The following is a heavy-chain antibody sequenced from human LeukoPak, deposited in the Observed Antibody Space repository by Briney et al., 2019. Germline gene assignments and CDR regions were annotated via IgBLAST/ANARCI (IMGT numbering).Heavy chain of an antibody. V-gene: IGHV3-11*04. CDR2: ISSSGSPI. CDR1: GFTFSDYY. D-gene: IGHD3-9*01. J-gene: IGHJ6*03. CDR3: ARADWDYFYYYMDV. Sequence: PGGSLRLSCAASGFTFSDYYMSWIRQAPGKGLKWVSYISSSGSPIYYADSVKGRFTISRDNAKISLYLQMNSLRPEDTAVYYCARADWDYFYYYMDVWGKGTTVTVSS.